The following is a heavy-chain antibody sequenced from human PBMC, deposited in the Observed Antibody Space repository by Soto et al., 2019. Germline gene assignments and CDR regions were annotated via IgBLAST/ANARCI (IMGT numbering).Heavy chain of an antibody. D-gene: IGHD2-2*01. CDR1: GGSFSGYY. CDR3: GSRLIVVVPAAKRGAFDI. V-gene: IGHV4-34*01. J-gene: IGHJ3*02. CDR2: INHSGST. Sequence: SETLSLTCAVYGGSFSGYYWSWIRQPPGKGLEWIGEINHSGSTNYNPSLKSRVTISVDTSKNQFSLKLSSVTAADTAVYYCGSRLIVVVPAAKRGAFDIWGKGKMVTVPS.